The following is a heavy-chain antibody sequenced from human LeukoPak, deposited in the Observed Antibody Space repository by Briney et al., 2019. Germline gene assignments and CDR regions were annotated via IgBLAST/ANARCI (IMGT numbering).Heavy chain of an antibody. V-gene: IGHV3-21*01. Sequence: GGSLRLSCAASGFTFSSYNINWVRQAPGKGLEWVSSITSDSSYIYYLDSVRGRFTISRDNAKNSLYLQMNSLRVEDTAVHYCARRLTQYDCFDPWGQGILVTVSS. CDR3: ARRLTQYDCFDP. CDR1: GFTFSSYN. D-gene: IGHD2-2*01. J-gene: IGHJ5*02. CDR2: ITSDSSYI.